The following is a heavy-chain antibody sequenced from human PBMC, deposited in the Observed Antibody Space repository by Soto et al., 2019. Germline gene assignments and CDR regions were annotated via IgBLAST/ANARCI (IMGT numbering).Heavy chain of an antibody. V-gene: IGHV3-23*01. Sequence: GGSLRLSCAASAFTFSNYDMTWVRQAPGRGLEWVSSISGGGGYTYYADSVKGRFTISRDNSENTLYLQMNSLRAEDTAVYYCAKLVIGDIIVREAAPGYLKTVLLPPGYWGQGTLVTVSS. J-gene: IGHJ4*02. D-gene: IGHD2-8*01. CDR1: AFTFSNYD. CDR3: AKLVIGDIIVREAAPGYLKTVLLPPGY. CDR2: ISGGGGYT.